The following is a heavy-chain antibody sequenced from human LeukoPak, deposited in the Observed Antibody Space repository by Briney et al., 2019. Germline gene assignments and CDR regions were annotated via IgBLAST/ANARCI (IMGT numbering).Heavy chain of an antibody. CDR1: GYTFTGYY. J-gene: IGHJ6*03. Sequence: ASVKVSCKASGYTFTGYYMHWVRQAPGHGLEWMGWINPDSGGTNYAQKFQGRVTMTRDTSISTAYMELSRLRSDDTAVYYCARAPLMITFGGVIALGMDVWGKGTTVTISS. CDR2: INPDSGGT. V-gene: IGHV1-2*02. CDR3: ARAPLMITFGGVIALGMDV. D-gene: IGHD3-16*02.